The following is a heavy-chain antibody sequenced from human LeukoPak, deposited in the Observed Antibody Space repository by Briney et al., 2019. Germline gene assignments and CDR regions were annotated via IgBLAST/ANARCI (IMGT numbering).Heavy chain of an antibody. J-gene: IGHJ4*02. CDR1: GFTFSSYA. V-gene: IGHV3-30*04. CDR3: AKAREYSSSWYTEYFDY. Sequence: GGSLRLSCAASGFTFSSYAMHWVRQAPGKGLEWVAVISYDGSNKYYADSVKGRFTISRDNSKNTLYLQMNSLRAEDTAVYYCAKAREYSSSWYTEYFDYWGQGTLVTVSS. D-gene: IGHD6-13*01. CDR2: ISYDGSNK.